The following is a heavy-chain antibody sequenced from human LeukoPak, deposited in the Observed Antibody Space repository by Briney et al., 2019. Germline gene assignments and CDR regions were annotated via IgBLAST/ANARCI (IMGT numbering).Heavy chain of an antibody. D-gene: IGHD6-19*01. CDR3: ARGQQSLYYYYGMDV. Sequence: PSETLSLTCAVYGGSFSGYYWSWIRQPPGKGLEWIGEINHSGSTNYNPSLKSRVTISVDTSKNQFSLKLSSVTAADTAVYYCARGQQSLYYYYGMDVWGQGTTVTVSS. J-gene: IGHJ6*02. CDR2: INHSGST. V-gene: IGHV4-34*01. CDR1: GGSFSGYY.